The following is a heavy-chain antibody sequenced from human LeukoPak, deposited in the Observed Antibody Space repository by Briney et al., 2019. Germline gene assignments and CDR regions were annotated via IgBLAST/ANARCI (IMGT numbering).Heavy chain of an antibody. V-gene: IGHV1-18*01. CDR1: GYTFTSYG. CDR2: ISAYNGNT. J-gene: IGHJ6*03. D-gene: IGHD6-13*01. Sequence: ASVKVSCKASGYTFTSYGFSWVRQAPGQGLEWMGWISAYNGNTNYAQKLQGRVTMTTDTSTSTAYMELRSLRSDDTAVYYCARGEGSSWSFDYYYYMDVWGKGTTVTVSS. CDR3: ARGEGSSWSFDYYYYMDV.